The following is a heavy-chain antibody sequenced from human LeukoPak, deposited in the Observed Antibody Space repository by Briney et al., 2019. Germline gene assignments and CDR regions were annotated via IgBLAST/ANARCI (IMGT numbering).Heavy chain of an antibody. CDR1: GYTFTKFG. V-gene: IGHV1-18*01. D-gene: IGHD3-10*01. CDR2: ISSSNGKT. J-gene: IGHJ2*01. CDR3: ARGQLDWFFDF. Sequence: ASVKVSCKASGYTFTKFGFNWVRQAPGQGLEWMGWISSSNGKTKYAQKFQGRVTMTTDTSTTTAFMEVRSLRSDDTAVYYCARGQLDWFFDFWGQGTLVTVSS.